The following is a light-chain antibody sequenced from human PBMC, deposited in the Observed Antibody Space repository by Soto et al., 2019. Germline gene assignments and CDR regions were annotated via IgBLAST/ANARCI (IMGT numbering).Light chain of an antibody. CDR1: ENIYTN. J-gene: IGKJ5*01. Sequence: EIVMTQSPATLSVSPGERATLSCRASENIYTNLAWYQQKPGQAPRLLFYGASTRATGLPARFSGTGSGTEFTLTINSLQAEDSAVYYCQQYYNWPRTFDQGTRLEI. CDR2: GAS. CDR3: QQYYNWPRT. V-gene: IGKV3-15*01.